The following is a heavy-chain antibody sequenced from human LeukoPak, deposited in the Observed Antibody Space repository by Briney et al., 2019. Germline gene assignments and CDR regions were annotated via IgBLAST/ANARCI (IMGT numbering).Heavy chain of an antibody. Sequence: GGSLRLSCAASGFTLSTYEMTWVRQAPGKGLEWVSFISSRDSHTFYADSVRGRFTIFRDTAKNSLYLQMNNLRGEDTAVYYCARDVSSSTRAFDIWGQGTVVAVS. CDR1: GFTLSTYE. D-gene: IGHD2-8*01. V-gene: IGHV3-48*03. J-gene: IGHJ3*02. CDR2: ISSRDSHT. CDR3: ARDVSSSTRAFDI.